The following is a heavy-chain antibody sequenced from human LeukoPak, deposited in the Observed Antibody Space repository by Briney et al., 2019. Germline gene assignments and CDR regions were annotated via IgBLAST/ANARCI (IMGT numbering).Heavy chain of an antibody. CDR1: GFTFSSYA. CDR3: AKAGSRYYDSSGYSDY. D-gene: IGHD3-22*01. J-gene: IGHJ4*02. V-gene: IGHV3-23*01. Sequence: GGSLRLSCAASGFTFSSYAMSWVRQAPGKGLEWVSAISGSGGSTYYADSVKGRFTISRDNSKNTLYLQMNSLRAEDSAVYYCAKAGSRYYDSSGYSDYWGQGTLVTVSS. CDR2: ISGSGGST.